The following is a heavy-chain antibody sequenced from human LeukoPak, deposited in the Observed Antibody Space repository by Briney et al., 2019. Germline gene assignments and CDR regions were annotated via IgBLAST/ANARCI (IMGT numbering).Heavy chain of an antibody. V-gene: IGHV4-34*01. J-gene: IGHJ4*02. Sequence: SETLSLTCAVYGGSFSGYYWSWIRQPPGKGLEWIGEINHSGSTNYNPSLKSRVTISVDTSKYQFSLKLSSVTAADTAVYYCARVPYYYDSSFDYWGQGTLVTVSS. CDR3: ARVPYYYDSSFDY. D-gene: IGHD3-22*01. CDR2: INHSGST. CDR1: GGSFSGYY.